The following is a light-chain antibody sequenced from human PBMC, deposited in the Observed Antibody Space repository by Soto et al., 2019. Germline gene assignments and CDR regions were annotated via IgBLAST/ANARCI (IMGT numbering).Light chain of an antibody. Sequence: HSVLTQPPSVSGAPGQRVTISCTGSSSNIGAGYNVHWYEQLPGTAPKLLIYANSNRPSGVPDRFSGSKSGTSASLAITGLQAEDEADYYCQSYDSSLSEVVFGGGTKLTVL. CDR3: QSYDSSLSEVV. V-gene: IGLV1-40*01. J-gene: IGLJ2*01. CDR1: SSNIGAGYN. CDR2: ANS.